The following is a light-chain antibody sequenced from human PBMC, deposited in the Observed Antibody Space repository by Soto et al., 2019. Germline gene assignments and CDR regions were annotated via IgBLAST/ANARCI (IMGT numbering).Light chain of an antibody. J-gene: IGLJ1*01. Sequence: QSALTQPPSASGSPGQSVTISCTGTNNDIGVYTYVSWYQQLPGKAPKLMIYEVNKRPSGIPDRFSGSKSGNTASLTVSGLQPEDEAEYFCSSYSRSINYVYGTGTKLTAL. V-gene: IGLV2-8*01. CDR1: NNDIGVYTY. CDR3: SSYSRSINYV. CDR2: EVN.